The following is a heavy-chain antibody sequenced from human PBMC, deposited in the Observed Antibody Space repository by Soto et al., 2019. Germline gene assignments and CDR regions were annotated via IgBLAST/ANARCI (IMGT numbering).Heavy chain of an antibody. CDR3: ARERGCTNGVCYYFDY. V-gene: IGHV4-4*02. CDR2: IYHSGST. Sequence: ETLSLTCAVSSGSISSSNWWSWVRQPPGKGLEWIGEIYHSGSTNYNPSLKSRVTISVDKSKNQFSLKLSSVTAADTAVYYCARERGCTNGVCYYFDYWGQGTLVTVS. D-gene: IGHD2-8*01. J-gene: IGHJ4*02. CDR1: SGSISSSNW.